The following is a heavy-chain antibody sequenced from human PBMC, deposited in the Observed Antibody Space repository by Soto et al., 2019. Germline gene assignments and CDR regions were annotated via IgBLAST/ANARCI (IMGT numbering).Heavy chain of an antibody. CDR3: ARGPGPGYFEL. Sequence: EVQLVESGGGVVRPGGSLRVSCAASGFTFDDYGMNWVRQAPGKGLEWVSGINWNDGSTGYADSVKGRFTISRDKVKNPLYLQMNSLRAEDTAFDHCARGPGPGYFELWGRGTLVTVSS. J-gene: IGHJ2*01. CDR2: INWNDGST. CDR1: GFTFDDYG. V-gene: IGHV3-20*01.